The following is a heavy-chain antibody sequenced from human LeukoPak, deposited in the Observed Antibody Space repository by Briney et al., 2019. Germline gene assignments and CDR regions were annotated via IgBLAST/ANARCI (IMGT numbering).Heavy chain of an antibody. CDR1: GFTFSDSS. CDR3: ARDFSCSGGSCPLFDS. J-gene: IGHJ4*02. Sequence: GGSLRLSCAASGFTFSDSSMHWVRQAPGKGLEWVANIKQDGSEKHYVDSVKGRFTISRDNAKNSLYLQMNSLRAEDTAVYYCARDFSCSGGSCPLFDSWGQGTLVSVSS. D-gene: IGHD2-15*01. CDR2: IKQDGSEK. V-gene: IGHV3-7*05.